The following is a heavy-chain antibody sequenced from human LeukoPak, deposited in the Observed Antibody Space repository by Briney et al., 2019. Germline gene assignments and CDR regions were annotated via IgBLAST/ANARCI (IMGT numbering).Heavy chain of an antibody. Sequence: GGSLRLSCAVSGFTFTDYWMNWVRQAPGKGLEWVASIRQDGGEKSYVDSVRGRFTISRDNTKSSLYLQINSLRAEDTAVYYCARDGTAAGLYFDLWGQGTLVTVSS. J-gene: IGHJ4*01. V-gene: IGHV3-7*01. CDR3: ARDGTAAGLYFDL. CDR2: IRQDGGEK. CDR1: GFTFTDYW. D-gene: IGHD6-13*01.